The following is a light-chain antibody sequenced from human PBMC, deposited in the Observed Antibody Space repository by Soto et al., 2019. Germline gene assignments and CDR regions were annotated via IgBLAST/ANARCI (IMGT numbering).Light chain of an antibody. J-gene: IGLJ2*01. CDR3: SSYTRSSTHVV. V-gene: IGLV2-14*01. Sequence: QSALTQPASVSGSPGQSITISCTGTSSDVGGYNYVYWYQQHPGKAPKLMIYDVSNRPSGVSDRFSGSKSDNTDSLTISGLQDEDAADYYCSSYTRSSTHVVFGGGTKLTVL. CDR1: SSDVGGYNY. CDR2: DVS.